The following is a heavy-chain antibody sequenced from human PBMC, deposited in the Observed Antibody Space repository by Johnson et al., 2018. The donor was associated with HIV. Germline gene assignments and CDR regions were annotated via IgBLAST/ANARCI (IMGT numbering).Heavy chain of an antibody. D-gene: IGHD1-1*01. J-gene: IGHJ3*02. Sequence: VQLVESGGGVVQPGRSLRLSCAASGFTFSNYAMHWVRQAPGKGLEWVAVISYDGSNKYYADSVKVRFTISRDSSKNTLYLQMNSLRAEDTAVYYCARAEPWDRRHYAFDIWGQGTVVTVSS. CDR1: GFTFSNYA. CDR2: ISYDGSNK. V-gene: IGHV3-30*14. CDR3: ARAEPWDRRHYAFDI.